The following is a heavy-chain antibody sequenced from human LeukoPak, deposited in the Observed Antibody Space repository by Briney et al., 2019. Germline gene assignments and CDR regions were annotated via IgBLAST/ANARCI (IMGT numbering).Heavy chain of an antibody. Sequence: KPSETLSLTCTVSGGSISSSSYYWGWIRQPPGKGLEWIGSIFYSGSTYYNPSLESRVTISVDTSKNQFSLKLSSVTAADTAVYYRSKQFYHDSGGSHYWGQGTLVTVSS. CDR3: SKQFYHDSGGSHY. J-gene: IGHJ4*02. D-gene: IGHD3-22*01. V-gene: IGHV4-39*01. CDR2: IFYSGST. CDR1: GGSISSSSYY.